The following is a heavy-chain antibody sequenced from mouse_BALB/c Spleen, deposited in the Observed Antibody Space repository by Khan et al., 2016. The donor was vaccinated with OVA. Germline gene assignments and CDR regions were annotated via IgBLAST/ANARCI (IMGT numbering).Heavy chain of an antibody. J-gene: IGHJ2*01. CDR1: GYSITSGYA. D-gene: IGHD1-1*01. Sequence: VQLQQSGPGLVKPSQSLSLTCTVTGYSITSGYAWNWIRQFPGNKLEWMGYISYSGVTSYTPSLKSRISITRGPSKNQFFLQLNSVTTEDTATYYCARGNYYGYYFDYWGQGTTLTVSS. CDR3: ARGNYYGYYFDY. CDR2: ISYSGVT. V-gene: IGHV3-2*02.